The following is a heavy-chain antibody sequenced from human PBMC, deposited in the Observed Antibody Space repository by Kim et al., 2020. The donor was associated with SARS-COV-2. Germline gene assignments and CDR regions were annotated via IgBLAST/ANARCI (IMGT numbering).Heavy chain of an antibody. V-gene: IGHV3-11*06. J-gene: IGHJ4*02. CDR3: ARSAQGLVVRFPDY. Sequence: ADSVKGRFTISRDNAKNSLYLQMNSLRAEDTAVYYCARSAQGLVVRFPDYWGQGTLVTVSS. D-gene: IGHD6-19*01.